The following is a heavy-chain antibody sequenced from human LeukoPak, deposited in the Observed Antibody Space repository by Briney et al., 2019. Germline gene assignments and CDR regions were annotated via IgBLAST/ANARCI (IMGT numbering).Heavy chain of an antibody. CDR3: ARVDTAMAADY. CDR1: GGPFSGYY. J-gene: IGHJ4*02. Sequence: SETLSLTCAVYGGPFSGYYWSWIRQPPGKGLEWIGEINHSGSTNYNPSLKSRVTISVDTSKNQFSLKLSSVTAADTAVYYCARVDTAMAADYWGQGTLVTVSS. CDR2: INHSGST. D-gene: IGHD5-18*01. V-gene: IGHV4-34*01.